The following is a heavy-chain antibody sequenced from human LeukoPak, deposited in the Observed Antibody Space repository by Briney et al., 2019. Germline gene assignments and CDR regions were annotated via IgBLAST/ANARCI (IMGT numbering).Heavy chain of an antibody. Sequence: GGSLRLSCVASGFTFSDYYMSWIRQAPGKGLEWVSYISSSGRTIYDADSVKGRFTISRDNAKNSLHLQMNSLRAEDTAVYYCAELGITMIGGVWGKGTTVTISS. D-gene: IGHD3-10*02. J-gene: IGHJ6*04. CDR2: ISSSGRTI. CDR1: GFTFSDYY. V-gene: IGHV3-11*04. CDR3: AELGITMIGGV.